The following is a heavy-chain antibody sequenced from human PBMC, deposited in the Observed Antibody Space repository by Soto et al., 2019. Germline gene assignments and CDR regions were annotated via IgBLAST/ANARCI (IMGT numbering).Heavy chain of an antibody. CDR3: ARDGRQRGVLDT. CDR1: GFISDSYG. J-gene: IGHJ5*02. V-gene: IGHV3-33*01. D-gene: IGHD1-26*01. CDR2: VWFDATTK. Sequence: QMQLVESGGGVVQPGGSLRLSCAASGFISDSYGIDWVRQVPGKGLEWVAVVWFDATTKYYGDSVKGRFIISRDNYQNTVYLQMNNLRVEDTAVYYCARDGRQRGVLDTWGQGTLVSVYS.